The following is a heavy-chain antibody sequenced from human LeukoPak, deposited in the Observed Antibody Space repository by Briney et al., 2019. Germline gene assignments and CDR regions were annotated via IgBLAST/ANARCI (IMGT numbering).Heavy chain of an antibody. CDR2: ISYDGSNK. J-gene: IGHJ4*02. CDR3: ARGRVIAAAGNFDY. V-gene: IGHV3-30*03. D-gene: IGHD6-13*01. Sequence: PGGSLRLSCAASGFTLSSYDMHWVRQAPGKGLEWVAVISYDGSNKYYVDSVKGRFTISRDNAKNSLYLQMNSLRAEDTAVYYCARGRVIAAAGNFDYWGQGTLVTVSS. CDR1: GFTLSSYD.